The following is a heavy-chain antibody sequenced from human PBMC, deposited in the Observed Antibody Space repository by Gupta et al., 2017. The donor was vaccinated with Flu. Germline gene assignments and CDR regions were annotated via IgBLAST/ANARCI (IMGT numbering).Heavy chain of an antibody. CDR3: ARDLVSPQGFSRVLYYYYGMDV. CDR2: INSDGSST. CDR1: GFTFSSYW. D-gene: IGHD6-6*01. Sequence: EVQLVESGGGLVQPGGSLRLSCAASGFTFSSYWMPWVRQAPGKGLVWVSRINSDGSSTSYADSVKGRFTISRDNAKNTLYLQMNSLRAEDTAVYYCARDLVSPQGFSRVLYYYYGMDVWGQGTTVTVSS. V-gene: IGHV3-74*01. J-gene: IGHJ6*02.